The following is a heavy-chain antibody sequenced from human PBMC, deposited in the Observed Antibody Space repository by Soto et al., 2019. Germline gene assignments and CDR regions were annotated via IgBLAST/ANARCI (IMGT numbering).Heavy chain of an antibody. CDR1: GFTVSSNY. CDR2: IYSRDDK. J-gene: IGHJ6*03. D-gene: IGHD6-19*01. CDR3: ASDSAAVAGRDYYYYMDV. V-gene: IGHV3-53*04. Sequence: GGSLRLSCAASGFTVSSNYMSWVRQAPGKGLEWVSVIYSRDDKYYADSVKGRFTISRHNSKNTLYLQMNSLRAEETAVDYCASDSAAVAGRDYYYYMDVWGKGTTVTVSS.